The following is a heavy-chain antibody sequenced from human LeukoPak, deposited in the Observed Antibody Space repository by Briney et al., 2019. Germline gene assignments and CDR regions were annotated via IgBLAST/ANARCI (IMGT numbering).Heavy chain of an antibody. Sequence: GGSLRLSCAASGFTLTSYGMHWVRQAPGKGLEWVSEISWNGDTIGYADSVKGRFIISRDNARRSLYLQMNSLRPEDTAFYYCSSTFGSGSYLHSWGQGTLVTVSS. CDR3: SSTFGSGSYLHS. V-gene: IGHV3-9*01. J-gene: IGHJ5*02. CDR2: ISWNGDTI. D-gene: IGHD3-10*01. CDR1: GFTLTSYG.